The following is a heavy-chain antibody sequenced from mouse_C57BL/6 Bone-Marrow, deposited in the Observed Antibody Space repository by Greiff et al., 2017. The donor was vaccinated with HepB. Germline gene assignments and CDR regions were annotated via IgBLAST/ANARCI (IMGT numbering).Heavy chain of an antibody. J-gene: IGHJ2*01. Sequence: VQLQESGAELARPGASVKLSCKASGYTFTSYGISWVKQRTGQGLEWIGEIYPRSGNTYYNEKFKGKATLTADKSSSTAYMELRSLTSEDSAVYFCARDSSGHYFDYWGQGTTLTVSS. V-gene: IGHV1-81*01. CDR3: ARDSSGHYFDY. CDR2: IYPRSGNT. CDR1: GYTFTSYG. D-gene: IGHD3-2*02.